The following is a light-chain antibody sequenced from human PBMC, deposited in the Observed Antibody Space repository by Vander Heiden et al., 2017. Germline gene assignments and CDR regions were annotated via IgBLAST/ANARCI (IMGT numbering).Light chain of an antibody. CDR3: QAWDSSTAGWV. V-gene: IGLV3-1*01. CDR1: KLGDKY. CDR2: HDS. J-gene: IGLJ3*02. Sequence: SYELTQPPSVSVSPGQTASITCSGDKLGDKYACWYQQKPGQSPVLVIYHDSKRPSGIPERFSGSNSGNTATLTISGTQAMEEADYYCQAWDSSTAGWVFGGGTKLTVL.